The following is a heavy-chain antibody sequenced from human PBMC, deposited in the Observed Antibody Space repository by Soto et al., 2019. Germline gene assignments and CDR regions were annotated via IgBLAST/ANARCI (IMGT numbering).Heavy chain of an antibody. J-gene: IGHJ6*02. V-gene: IGHV1-69*01. CDR2: IIPIFGTE. CDR3: STSVYCSTTTCYYYYGLDV. CDR1: GGTFSSHS. D-gene: IGHD2-2*01. Sequence: QVQLVQSGAEVKKPGSSVKVSCKVSGGTFSSHSINWVRQAPGQGPEWMGGIIPIFGTENYAQKFQGRVTITADESTSTAYMELSSLTSEDTALDYCSTSVYCSTTTCYYYYGLDVWGQGTTVIVSS.